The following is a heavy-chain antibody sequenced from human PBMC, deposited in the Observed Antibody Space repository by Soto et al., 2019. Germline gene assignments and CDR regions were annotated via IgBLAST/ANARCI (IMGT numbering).Heavy chain of an antibody. J-gene: IGHJ4*02. V-gene: IGHV3-30*18. D-gene: IGHD2-15*01. CDR3: AKDSRRYCSGGSCSNFDY. Sequence: GGSLRLSCAASGFTFSSYGMHWVRQAPGKGLEWVAVISYDGSNKYYADSVEGRFTISRDNSKNTLYLQMNSLRAEDTAVYYCAKDSRRYCSGGSCSNFDYWGQGTLVTVSS. CDR2: ISYDGSNK. CDR1: GFTFSSYG.